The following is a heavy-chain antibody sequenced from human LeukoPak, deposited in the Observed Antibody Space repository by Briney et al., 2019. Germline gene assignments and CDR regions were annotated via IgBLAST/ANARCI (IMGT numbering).Heavy chain of an antibody. Sequence: PGGSLRLSCAASGFTFSSYGMHWVRQAPGKGLEWVAVIWYDGSNKHYADSVKGRFTISRDNSKNTLYLQMNSLRAEDTAVYYCARDRGVEYRSGWYYFDYWGQGTLVTVSS. CDR3: ARDRGVEYRSGWYYFDY. J-gene: IGHJ4*02. D-gene: IGHD6-19*01. CDR1: GFTFSSYG. CDR2: IWYDGSNK. V-gene: IGHV3-33*01.